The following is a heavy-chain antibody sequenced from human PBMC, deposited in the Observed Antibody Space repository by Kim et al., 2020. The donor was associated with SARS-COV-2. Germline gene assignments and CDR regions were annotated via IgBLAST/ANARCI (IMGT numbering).Heavy chain of an antibody. J-gene: IGHJ5*02. Sequence: GGSLRLSCAASVFTFSSYGMHWVRQAPGKGLEWVAVIWYDGSNKYYADSVKGRFTISRDNSKNTLYLQMNSLRAEDTAVYYCARDSARGRRTSWGNSFDPWGQGTLVTVSS. CDR3: ARDSARGRRTSWGNSFDP. CDR2: IWYDGSNK. CDR1: VFTFSSYG. V-gene: IGHV3-33*01. D-gene: IGHD2-2*01.